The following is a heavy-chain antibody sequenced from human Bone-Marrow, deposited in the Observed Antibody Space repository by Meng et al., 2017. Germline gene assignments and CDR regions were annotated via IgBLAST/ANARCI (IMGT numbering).Heavy chain of an antibody. V-gene: IGHV4-34*01. CDR1: GGSFSGYY. D-gene: IGHD3-10*01. Sequence: VELQQWGAGLFKPSETLSLTCAVYGGSFSGYYWSWIRQPPGKGLEWIGEINHSGSTNYNPSLKSRVTISVDTSKNQFSLKLSSVTAADTAVYYCARGGVRGGIDYWGQGTLVTVSS. J-gene: IGHJ4*02. CDR3: ARGGVRGGIDY. CDR2: INHSGST.